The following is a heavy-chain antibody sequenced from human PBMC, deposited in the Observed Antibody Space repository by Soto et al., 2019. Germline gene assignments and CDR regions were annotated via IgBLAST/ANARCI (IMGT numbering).Heavy chain of an antibody. CDR2: INHSGST. CDR3: ARGRSTPDAFDI. V-gene: IGHV4-34*01. CDR1: GGSFRGYY. J-gene: IGHJ3*02. Sequence: SGTLSLTCAVYGGSFRGYYWSWIRQPPGKGLEWIGEINHSGSTNYNPSLKSRVTISVDTSKNQFSLKLSSVTATDTAVYYCARGRSTPDAFDIWGQGTMVTVSS.